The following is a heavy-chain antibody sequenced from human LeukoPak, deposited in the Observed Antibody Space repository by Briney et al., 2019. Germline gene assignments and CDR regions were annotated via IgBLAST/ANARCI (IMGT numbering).Heavy chain of an antibody. CDR3: AAGGAVDI. J-gene: IGHJ3*02. CDR1: ASAFTINA. V-gene: IGHV1-58*01. D-gene: IGHD3-10*01. CDR2: IVVGSGNT. Sequence: SVQVSCKASASAFTINALHRVRLARGQRLEWIGWIVVGSGNTNYAQKFQERVTITRDMSTTTAYLELRSLRSEDTSVYYSAAGGAVDIWGQGTMVTVSS.